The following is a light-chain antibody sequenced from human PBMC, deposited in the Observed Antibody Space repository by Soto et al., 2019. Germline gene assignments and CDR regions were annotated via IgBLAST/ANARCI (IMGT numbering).Light chain of an antibody. CDR2: DAS. Sequence: DIQMTQSPSTLPASVGDRVTITCRASQSISSWLAWYQQKPGKAPKLLIYDASSLESGVPSRFSGSGSVTEFTLTISSLQPDDFATYYCQQYNSYPWTFGQGTKVDIK. CDR3: QQYNSYPWT. J-gene: IGKJ1*01. V-gene: IGKV1-5*01. CDR1: QSISSW.